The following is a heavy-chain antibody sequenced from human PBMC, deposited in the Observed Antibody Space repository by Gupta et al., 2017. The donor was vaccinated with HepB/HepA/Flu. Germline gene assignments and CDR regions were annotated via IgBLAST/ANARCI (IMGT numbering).Heavy chain of an antibody. CDR1: GFNFSRYW. Sequence: EVQVEESGGGLVQPGGSLRLSCSASGFNFSRYWMNWVRQAPGKGLEWVANINQGGSEEYYVDSVRGRFTISRDNARNSLSLQMDSLRADDTAVYYCATGPLEYWGQGTLVTVSS. CDR3: ATGPLEY. J-gene: IGHJ4*02. V-gene: IGHV3-7*01. CDR2: INQGGSEE.